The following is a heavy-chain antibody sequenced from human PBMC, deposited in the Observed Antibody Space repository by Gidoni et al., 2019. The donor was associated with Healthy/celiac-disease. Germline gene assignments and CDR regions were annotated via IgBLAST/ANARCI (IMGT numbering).Heavy chain of an antibody. J-gene: IGHJ4*02. Sequence: QVQLVESGGGVVQPGRSLRLPFAASGFPFSSYAMHWVRQAPGKGLEWVAVISYDGSNKYYADSVKGRFTISRDNSKNTLYLQMNSLRAEDTAVYYCARDWARPACGGDCYTMVYWGQGTLVTVSS. CDR2: ISYDGSNK. CDR3: ARDWARPACGGDCYTMVY. V-gene: IGHV3-30-3*01. CDR1: GFPFSSYA. D-gene: IGHD2-21*02.